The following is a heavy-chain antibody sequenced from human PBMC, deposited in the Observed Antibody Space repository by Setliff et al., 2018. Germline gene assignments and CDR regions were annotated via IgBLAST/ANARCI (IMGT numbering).Heavy chain of an antibody. CDR1: GGSFSGYY. V-gene: IGHV4-34*01. CDR2: INHSGST. Sequence: PSETLSLTCAVYGGSFSGYYWSWIRQPPGKGLEWIGEINHSGSTNYNPSLKSRVTISVDTSKNQFSLKLSSVTAADTAVYYCARGLSSSWYLHYYGMDVWGQGTTVTVSS. J-gene: IGHJ6*02. D-gene: IGHD6-13*01. CDR3: ARGLSSSWYLHYYGMDV.